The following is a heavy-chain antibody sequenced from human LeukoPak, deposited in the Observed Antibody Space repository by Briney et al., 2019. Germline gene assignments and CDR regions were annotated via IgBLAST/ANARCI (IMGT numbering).Heavy chain of an antibody. CDR2: INPSGGST. Sequence: GASVKVSCKASGYTFTSYYMHWVRQAPGQGLEWMGIINPSGGSTSYAQKFQGRVTMTRDTSTSTVYMELSSLRSEDTAVYYCARDLGYYDFWSGYSRFDYWGQGTLVTVSS. V-gene: IGHV1-46*01. D-gene: IGHD3-3*01. CDR3: ARDLGYYDFWSGYSRFDY. J-gene: IGHJ4*02. CDR1: GYTFTSYY.